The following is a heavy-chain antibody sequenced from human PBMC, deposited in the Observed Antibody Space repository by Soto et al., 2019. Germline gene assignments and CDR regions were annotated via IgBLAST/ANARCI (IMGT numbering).Heavy chain of an antibody. D-gene: IGHD6-13*01. V-gene: IGHV4-59*01. CDR1: GGSISSYY. CDR2: IYYSGST. J-gene: IGHJ5*02. Sequence: SLTCTVSGGSISSYYWSWIRQPPGKGLEWIGYIYYSGSTNYNPSLKSRVTISVDTSKNQFSLKLSSVTAAGTAVYYCARYSSSWYWFDPWGQGTLVTVSS. CDR3: ARYSSSWYWFDP.